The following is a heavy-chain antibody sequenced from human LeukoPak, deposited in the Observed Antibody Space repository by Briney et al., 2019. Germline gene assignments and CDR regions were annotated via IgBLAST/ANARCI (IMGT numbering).Heavy chain of an antibody. V-gene: IGHV4-61*02. J-gene: IGHJ5*02. CDR3: ARAKPLDKKWFDP. CDR2: IYTSGST. D-gene: IGHD1-14*01. CDR1: GGSISSGSYY. Sequence: PSETLSLTCTVSGGSISSGSYYWSWIWQPAGKGLEWIGRIYTSGSTNYNPSLKSRVTISVDTSKNQFSLKLSSVTAADTAASYCARAKPLDKKWFDPWGQGTLVTVSS.